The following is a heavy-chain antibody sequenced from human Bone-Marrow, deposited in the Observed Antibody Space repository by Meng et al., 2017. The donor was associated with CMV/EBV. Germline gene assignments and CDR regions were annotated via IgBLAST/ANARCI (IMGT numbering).Heavy chain of an antibody. CDR1: GFTFNIYG. CDR2: ISRSGGTT. CDR3: VKGSASSGWDN. Sequence: SCGASGFTFNIYGMNWVRQGPGRGLEWVSAISRSGGTTYYADSVKGRFTISRDNYNNMMYLQMNSLRGDDTAVYYCVKGSASSGWDNWGQGTLVTVSS. J-gene: IGHJ1*01. V-gene: IGHV3-23*01. D-gene: IGHD6-19*01.